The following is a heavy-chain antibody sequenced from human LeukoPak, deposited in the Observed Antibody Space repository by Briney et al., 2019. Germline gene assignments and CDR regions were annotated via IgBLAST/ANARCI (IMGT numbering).Heavy chain of an antibody. CDR1: GYTFTSYG. CDR3: ASTPYSSGWYYFDY. Sequence: ASVKVSCKASGYTFTSYGISWVRQAPGQGLEWMGWISAYNGNTNYAQKLQGRVTMTTDTSTSTAYMELRSLRSDDTAVYYCASTPYSSGWYYFDYWGQGTLVTVSS. D-gene: IGHD6-19*01. CDR2: ISAYNGNT. V-gene: IGHV1-18*01. J-gene: IGHJ4*02.